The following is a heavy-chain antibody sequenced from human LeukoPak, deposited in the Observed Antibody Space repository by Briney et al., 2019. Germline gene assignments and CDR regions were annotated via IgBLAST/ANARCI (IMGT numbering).Heavy chain of an antibody. J-gene: IGHJ4*02. Sequence: GGSLRLSCAASGFTFSSHSMNWVRQTPGKGLEWISYISSSSTIIHYADSVKGRFTISRDDAKNSLYLQMNSLRAEDTAVYYCVKDRRYCYDSSGYYPYWGQGTLVTVSS. D-gene: IGHD3-22*01. CDR1: GFTFSSHS. V-gene: IGHV3-48*01. CDR2: ISSSSTII. CDR3: VKDRRYCYDSSGYYPY.